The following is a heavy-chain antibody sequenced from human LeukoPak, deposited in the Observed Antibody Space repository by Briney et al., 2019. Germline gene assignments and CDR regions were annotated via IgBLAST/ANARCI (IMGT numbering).Heavy chain of an antibody. V-gene: IGHV4/OR15-8*01. CDR1: GGSISSGIR. Sequence: SETLSLTCGVSGGSISSGIRWSWVRQPPGKGLEWIGEIHHEGRTKYSPSLKSRVTISVDKSKNQFSLKLNSVTAAGTAVYYCTAQGGWYIDYWGQGTLVTVSS. CDR3: TAQGGWYIDY. CDR2: IHHEGRT. D-gene: IGHD6-19*01. J-gene: IGHJ4*02.